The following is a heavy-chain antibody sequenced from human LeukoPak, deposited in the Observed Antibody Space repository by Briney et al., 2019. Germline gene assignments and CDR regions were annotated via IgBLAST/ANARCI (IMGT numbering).Heavy chain of an antibody. J-gene: IGHJ4*02. CDR2: IYYSGST. D-gene: IGHD3-3*01. CDR3: ARHGHDTDNYEAHFDY. CDR1: GGSISSGGYY. Sequence: SETLSLTCTVSGGSISSGGYYWSWIRQHPGKGLEWIGYIYYSGSTYYNPSLKSRVTISVDTSKNQFSLKLSSVTAADTALYYCARHGHDTDNYEAHFDYWGQGTLVTVSS. V-gene: IGHV4-31*03.